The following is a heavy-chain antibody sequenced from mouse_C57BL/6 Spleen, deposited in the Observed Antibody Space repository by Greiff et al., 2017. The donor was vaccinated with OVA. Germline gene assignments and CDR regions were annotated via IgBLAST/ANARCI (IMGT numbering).Heavy chain of an antibody. CDR3: ARKGDPLYYGSSPFDD. Sequence: EVQLQQSGPELVKPGASVKISCKASGYSFTGYYMNWVKQSPEKSLEWIGDINPSTGGTTYNQKFKAKATLTVDKSSSTAYMQLKSLTSEDSAVYYCARKGDPLYYGSSPFDDWGQGTTLTVSS. J-gene: IGHJ2*01. V-gene: IGHV1-42*01. CDR1: GYSFTGYY. D-gene: IGHD1-1*01. CDR2: INPSTGGT.